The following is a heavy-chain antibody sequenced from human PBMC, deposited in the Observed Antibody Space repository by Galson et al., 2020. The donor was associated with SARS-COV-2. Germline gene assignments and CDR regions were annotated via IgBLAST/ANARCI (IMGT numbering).Heavy chain of an antibody. Sequence: SVKVSCKASGDTFASYGLSWVRQAPGHGLEWMGGIIPLSGTANYAQKFQGRVTITADESTSTAYMELSSLRSDDTAVYYCARLNDFGAEDSWGQGTLVTVSS. J-gene: IGHJ4*02. CDR3: ARLNDFGAEDS. D-gene: IGHD4-17*01. CDR2: IIPLSGTA. CDR1: GDTFASYG. V-gene: IGHV1-69*13.